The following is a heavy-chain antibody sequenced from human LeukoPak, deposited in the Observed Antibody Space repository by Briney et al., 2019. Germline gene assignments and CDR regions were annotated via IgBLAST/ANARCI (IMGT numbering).Heavy chain of an antibody. Sequence: SETLSRTCTGSGGSISSYYWSWIRQPPGKGLEWIGYIYYSWSTNYNPSLKSRVTISVDTSKNQFSLKLSSVTAADTAVYYCATKRADYFDYWGQGTLVTVSS. CDR2: IYYSWST. V-gene: IGHV4-59*01. J-gene: IGHJ4*02. CDR3: ATKRADYFDY. D-gene: IGHD6-25*01. CDR1: GGSISSYY.